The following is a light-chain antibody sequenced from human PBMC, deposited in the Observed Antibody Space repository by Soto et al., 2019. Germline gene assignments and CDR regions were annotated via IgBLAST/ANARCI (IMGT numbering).Light chain of an antibody. CDR3: QQYYNWPS. CDR2: AAS. CDR1: QSISLD. V-gene: IGKV3-15*01. J-gene: IGKJ4*01. Sequence: EIVMTQSPATLSVSPGERATLSCRASQSISLDLAWYQQKPGQAPRLLIYAASTRATGVSARFSGSGSGTEFTLTISSLHSEDLAVYYCQQYYNWPSFGGRTRVEIK.